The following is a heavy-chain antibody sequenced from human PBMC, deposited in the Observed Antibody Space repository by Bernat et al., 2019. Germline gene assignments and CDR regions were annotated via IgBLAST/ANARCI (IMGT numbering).Heavy chain of an antibody. CDR3: AKPLWFGELLAAFDI. CDR2: IWYDGSNK. J-gene: IGHJ3*02. D-gene: IGHD3-10*01. CDR1: GFTFSSYG. V-gene: IGHV3-33*06. Sequence: QVQLVESGGGVVQPGRSLRLSCAASGFTFSSYGMHWVRQAPGKGLEWVAVIWYDGSNKYYADSVKGRFTISRDNSKNTLYLQMNSLRAEDTAVYYCAKPLWFGELLAAFDIWGQGTMVTVSS.